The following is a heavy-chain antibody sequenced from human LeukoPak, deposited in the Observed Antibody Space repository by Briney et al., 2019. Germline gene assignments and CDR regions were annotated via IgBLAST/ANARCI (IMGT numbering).Heavy chain of an antibody. CDR2: INPSGGST. CDR1: GYTFTSYY. CDR3: ARVAAEVVGLPGAIGFGWLRRDYYYMDV. Sequence: ASVKVSCKASGYTFTSYYMHWVRQAPAEGVEWMGIINPSGGSTTYAQKFQGRVTMTRDMSTSTVYMVLSSLRSEDTALYYCARVAAEVVGLPGAIGFGWLRRDYYYMDVWGKGTTVTVSS. V-gene: IGHV1-46*01. J-gene: IGHJ6*03. D-gene: IGHD2-2*02.